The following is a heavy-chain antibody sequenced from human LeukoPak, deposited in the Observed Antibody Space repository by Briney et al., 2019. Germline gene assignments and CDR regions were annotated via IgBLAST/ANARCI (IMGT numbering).Heavy chain of an antibody. CDR2: ISVYNGHT. Sequence: GASVKVSCKASAYTFTSYGISWVRQAPGQGLEWMGWISVYNGHTNYAQNLQGRVTMTTDTSTTTAYMELRSLRSDDTAVYYCARGGPPYDSSGYSDYWGQGTLVTVSS. D-gene: IGHD3-22*01. CDR1: AYTFTSYG. J-gene: IGHJ4*02. V-gene: IGHV1-18*01. CDR3: ARGGPPYDSSGYSDY.